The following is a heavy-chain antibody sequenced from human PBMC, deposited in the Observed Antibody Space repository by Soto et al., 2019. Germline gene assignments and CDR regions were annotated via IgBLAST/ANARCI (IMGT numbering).Heavy chain of an antibody. D-gene: IGHD3-10*01. Sequence: GASVKVSCKTSGGTFSSYAISWVRQAPGQGLEWMGGIIPIFGTANYAQKFQGRVTITADESTSTAYMELSSLRSEDTAVYYCARERVVRGVTDAFDIWGQGTMVTVSS. CDR1: GGTFSSYA. V-gene: IGHV1-69*13. J-gene: IGHJ3*02. CDR2: IIPIFGTA. CDR3: ARERVVRGVTDAFDI.